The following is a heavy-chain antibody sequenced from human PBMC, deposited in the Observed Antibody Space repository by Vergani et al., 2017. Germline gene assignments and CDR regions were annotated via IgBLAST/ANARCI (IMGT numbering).Heavy chain of an antibody. CDR1: GFTFSSYG. D-gene: IGHD2-15*01. CDR3: ARDRGGYCSGGSCYGYYYYYMDV. V-gene: IGHV3-30*03. Sequence: QVQLVESGGGVVQPGRSLRLSCAASGFTFSSYGMHWVRQAPGKGLEWVAVISYDGSNKYYADSVKGRFTISRDNSKNTLYLQMNSLRAEDTAVYYCARDRGGYCSGGSCYGYYYYYMDVWGKGTTVTVSS. CDR2: ISYDGSNK. J-gene: IGHJ6*03.